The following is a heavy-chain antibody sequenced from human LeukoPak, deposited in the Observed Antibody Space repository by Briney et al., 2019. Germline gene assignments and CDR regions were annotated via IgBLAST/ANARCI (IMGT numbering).Heavy chain of an antibody. V-gene: IGHV3-21*01. Sequence: GGSLRLSCVSSGCTFSSYSMHWVRQAPGRGLEWVSSISSSSSFIYYADSVKGRFTISRDNAKNSLYLQMNSLRAEDTAVYYCARDDTMYSSSWYNYYYYGMYAWGKGTTVTVSS. J-gene: IGHJ6*04. CDR2: ISSSSSFI. D-gene: IGHD6-13*01. CDR3: ARDDTMYSSSWYNYYYYGMYA. CDR1: GCTFSSYS.